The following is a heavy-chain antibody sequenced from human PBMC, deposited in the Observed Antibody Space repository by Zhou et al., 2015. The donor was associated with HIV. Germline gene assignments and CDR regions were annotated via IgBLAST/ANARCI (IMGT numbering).Heavy chain of an antibody. CDR1: GGTFTSYS. J-gene: IGHJ1*01. Sequence: QVQLVQSGAEVKEPGSSVKVSCKVSGGTFTSYSINWVRQAPGQGLEWMGAIIPFSAAPNYAQKFQGRVTITADKPTTTVYMDLSSLRPDDTAVYYCARALSGSGSHVRYFQHWSQGTLVTVSS. CDR3: ARALSGSGSHVRYFQH. CDR2: IIPFSAAP. V-gene: IGHV1-69*06. D-gene: IGHD1-26*01.